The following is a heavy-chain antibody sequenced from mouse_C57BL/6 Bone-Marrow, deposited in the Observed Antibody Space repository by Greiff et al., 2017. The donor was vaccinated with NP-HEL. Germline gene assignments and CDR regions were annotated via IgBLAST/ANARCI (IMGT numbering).Heavy chain of an antibody. CDR2: IYPRSGNT. J-gene: IGHJ3*01. Sequence: QVQLQQSGAELARPGASVKLSCKASGYTFTSYGISWVKQRTGQGLEWIGEIYPRSGNTYYNEKFKGKATLTADKSSSTSYMELRSLTSEDSAVYFCARGGDGNYVDWGQGTLVTVSA. CDR1: GYTFTSYG. D-gene: IGHD2-1*01. V-gene: IGHV1-81*01. CDR3: ARGGDGNYVD.